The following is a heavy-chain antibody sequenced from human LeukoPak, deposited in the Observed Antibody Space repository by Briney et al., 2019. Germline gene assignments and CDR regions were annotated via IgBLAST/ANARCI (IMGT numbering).Heavy chain of an antibody. Sequence: GGSLRLSCAASGFTFSSYGMHWVRQAPGKGLEWVAVISYDGSNKYYADSVKGRFTISRDNSKNTLYLQMNSLRAEDTAVYYCANDSGGRPDYWGQGTLVTVSS. J-gene: IGHJ4*02. D-gene: IGHD3-16*01. CDR2: ISYDGSNK. CDR3: ANDSGGRPDY. V-gene: IGHV3-30*18. CDR1: GFTFSSYG.